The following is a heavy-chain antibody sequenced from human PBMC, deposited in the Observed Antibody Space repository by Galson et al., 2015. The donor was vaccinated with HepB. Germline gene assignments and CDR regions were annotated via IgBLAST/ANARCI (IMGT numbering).Heavy chain of an antibody. D-gene: IGHD3-3*01. CDR2: IVVGSGNT. V-gene: IGHV1-58*01. Sequence: SVKVSCKASGFTFSNSIVQWVRQARGQRLEWIGWIVVGSGNTNYAQKFQERITITRDMSTSTAYMELSSLRSEAPAVYYCAATILGVDQAMDVWGQGTTVTVSS. CDR1: GFTFSNSI. CDR3: AATILGVDQAMDV. J-gene: IGHJ6*01.